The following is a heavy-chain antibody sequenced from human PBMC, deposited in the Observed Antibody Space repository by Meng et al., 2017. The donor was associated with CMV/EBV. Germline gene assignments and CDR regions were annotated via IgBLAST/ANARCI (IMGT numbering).Heavy chain of an antibody. CDR3: ARTPQIAAAGGQYAFDI. Sequence: SSVKVSCKASGGTFSSYAISWVRQAPGQGPECMGGIIPIFGTANYAQKFQGRVTITTDESTSTAYMELSSLRSEDTAVYYCARTPQIAAAGGQYAFDIWGQGTMVTVSS. CDR1: GGTFSSYA. D-gene: IGHD6-13*01. J-gene: IGHJ3*02. V-gene: IGHV1-69*05. CDR2: IIPIFGTA.